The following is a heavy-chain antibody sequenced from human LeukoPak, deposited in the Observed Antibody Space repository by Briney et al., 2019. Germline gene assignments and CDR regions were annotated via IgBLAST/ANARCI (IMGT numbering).Heavy chain of an antibody. Sequence: PSETLSLTCTVSGGSISSIYWTWIRQSPEMGLEWIGYINYSGSTNYNPSLKSRVTISVDTSKNQFSLNLNSVTSADTAVYYCARADIAGTTRRYSDNWGQGTLVTVSS. J-gene: IGHJ4*02. D-gene: IGHD1-20*01. CDR3: ARADIAGTTRRYSDN. CDR2: INYSGST. CDR1: GGSISSIY. V-gene: IGHV4-59*01.